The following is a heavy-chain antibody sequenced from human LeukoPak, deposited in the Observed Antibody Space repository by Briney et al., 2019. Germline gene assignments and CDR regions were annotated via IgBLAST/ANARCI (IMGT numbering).Heavy chain of an antibody. CDR2: INSDGKTT. CDR3: ARDWAVRRWGSAMVTDYYFDY. D-gene: IGHD5-18*01. V-gene: IGHV3-74*01. Sequence: RGSLRLSCAASGFTFSNSWMHWVRQAPGKGLGWVSRINSDGKTTTYADSVKGRFTISRDNSKNTLYLQMNSLRAEDTAVYYCARDWAVRRWGSAMVTDYYFDYWGQGTLVTVSS. J-gene: IGHJ4*02. CDR1: GFTFSNSW.